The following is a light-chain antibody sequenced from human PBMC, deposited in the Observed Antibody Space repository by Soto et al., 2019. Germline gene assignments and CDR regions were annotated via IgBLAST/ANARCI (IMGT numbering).Light chain of an antibody. Sequence: SALTQPPSVSGSPGQSVTISCTGTSSDVGSYNRVSWYQQPPGTAPKVMIYDVSNRPSGVPDRFSGSKSGNTASLTISGLQAEDESDYYCSSYTSSSTYVFGTGTKLTVL. CDR3: SSYTSSSTYV. V-gene: IGLV2-18*02. J-gene: IGLJ1*01. CDR2: DVS. CDR1: SSDVGSYNR.